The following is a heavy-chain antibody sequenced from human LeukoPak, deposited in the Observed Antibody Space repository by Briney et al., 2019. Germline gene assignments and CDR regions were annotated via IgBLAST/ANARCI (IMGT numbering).Heavy chain of an antibody. CDR3: AREAISGWTDH. CDR1: GFTFSSYT. V-gene: IGHV3-30-3*01. D-gene: IGHD6-19*01. CDR2: ISYDERNI. J-gene: IGHJ5*02. Sequence: PGGSLGLSCAASGFTFSSYTMNWLRQAPGKGLEWVAVISYDERNIFYGDSVKGRFTISRDNSKDTVYLQINRLRTEDTAVYYCAREAISGWTDHWGQGTLVTVSS.